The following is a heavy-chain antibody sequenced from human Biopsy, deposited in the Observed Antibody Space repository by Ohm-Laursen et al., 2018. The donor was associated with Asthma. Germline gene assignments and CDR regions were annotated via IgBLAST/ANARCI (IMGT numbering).Heavy chain of an antibody. Sequence: SQTLSLTCTVSYGSITSGGYYWTWIRQHPGKGLEWIGFIYYSGSTYHNPSLKSRVSISIDTYKNQFSLKLSSVTAADTAVYYCARAQDYYDSRGYYRSFDYWGQGTLVTVSS. CDR2: IYYSGST. V-gene: IGHV4-31*03. D-gene: IGHD3-22*01. J-gene: IGHJ4*02. CDR3: ARAQDYYDSRGYYRSFDY. CDR1: YGSITSGGYY.